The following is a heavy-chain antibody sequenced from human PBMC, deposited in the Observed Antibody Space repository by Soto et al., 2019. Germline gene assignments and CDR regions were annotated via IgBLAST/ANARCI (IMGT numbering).Heavy chain of an antibody. J-gene: IGHJ5*02. CDR2: IYYSGST. V-gene: IGHV4-39*01. CDR3: ARHLYCSGSPFSGKEHWFDP. CDR1: GSIISRGGC. D-gene: IGHD3-10*01. Sequence: GSIISRGGCRSRKQQPPGKGLEWSGSIYYSGSTYYNPSLKSRVTISVDTSKNQFSLKLSSVTAADTAVYYCARHLYCSGSPFSGKEHWFDPPGQGPLVTVSS.